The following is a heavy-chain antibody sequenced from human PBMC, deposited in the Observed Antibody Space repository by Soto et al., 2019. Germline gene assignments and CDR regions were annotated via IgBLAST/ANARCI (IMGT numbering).Heavy chain of an antibody. CDR3: AREAESSGCYQD. J-gene: IGHJ4*02. D-gene: IGHD6-19*01. Sequence: ASVKVSCKASGYTFTGYYMHWVRQAPGQGLEWMGWINPNSGGTNYAQKFQGWVTMTRDTSISTAYMELSRLRSDDMAVYYCAREAESSGCYQDWGQGTLVTVSS. V-gene: IGHV1-2*04. CDR2: INPNSGGT. CDR1: GYTFTGYY.